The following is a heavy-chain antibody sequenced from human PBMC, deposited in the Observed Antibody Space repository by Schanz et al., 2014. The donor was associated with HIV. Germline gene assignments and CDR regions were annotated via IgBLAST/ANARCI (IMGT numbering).Heavy chain of an antibody. CDR2: MPHDGLSK. Sequence: QVQLVESGGGGVPPGRALRLSCTASGLTFSSSIMHWVRQAPGKGLEWGAGMPHDGLSKYFADSVKGRFAISREDSKNTVHLQMDSLRPEDTAVYYCAREGESSGRAGRFDLWGQGTTVTVSS. CDR1: GLTFSSSI. D-gene: IGHD6-19*01. J-gene: IGHJ6*02. CDR3: AREGESSGRAGRFDL. V-gene: IGHV3-30*09.